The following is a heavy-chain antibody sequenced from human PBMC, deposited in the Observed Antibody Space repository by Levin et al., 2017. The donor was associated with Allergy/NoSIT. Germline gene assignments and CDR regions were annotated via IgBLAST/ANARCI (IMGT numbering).Heavy chain of an antibody. CDR1: GYTFTSYG. V-gene: IGHV1-18*01. CDR3: ARGRYYDFWSGYYFAPVEYYYGMDV. Sequence: ASVKVSCKASGYTFTSYGISWVRQAPGQGLEWMGWISAYNGNTNYAQKLQGRVTMTTDTSTSTAYMELRSLRSDDTAVYYCARGRYYDFWSGYYFAPVEYYYGMDVWGQGTTVTVSS. J-gene: IGHJ6*02. D-gene: IGHD3-3*01. CDR2: ISAYNGNT.